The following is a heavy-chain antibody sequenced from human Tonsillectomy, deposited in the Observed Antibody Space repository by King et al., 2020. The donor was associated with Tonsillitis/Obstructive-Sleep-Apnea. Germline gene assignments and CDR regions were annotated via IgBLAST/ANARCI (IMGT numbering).Heavy chain of an antibody. V-gene: IGHV1-69*01. J-gene: IGHJ6*03. Sequence: QLVQSGDEVKKPGSSVKVSCKASGGIFSSYAISWVRQAPGQGLEWMGGSIPIFGTANYAQKFQGRVTITADESTSTAYMELRSLRFEDTAVYYCARQEVVPSSYYYHYMDVWGKGTTVTVSS. CDR1: GGIFSSYA. CDR2: SIPIFGTA. CDR3: ARQEVVPSSYYYHYMDV. D-gene: IGHD2-2*01.